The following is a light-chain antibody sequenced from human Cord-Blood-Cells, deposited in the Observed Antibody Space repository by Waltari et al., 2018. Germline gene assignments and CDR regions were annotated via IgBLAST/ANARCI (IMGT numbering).Light chain of an antibody. V-gene: IGLV1-47*01. CDR3: AAWDDSLSGQV. J-gene: IGLJ1*01. CDR1: SSNIGSNY. Sequence: QSVLTQPPSASGTPGQRVTIPCSGSSSNIGSNYVYWYQQLPGTAPKLLIYRNNRRPSGVPDRFSGSKSGTSASLAISGLRSEDEADYYCAAWDDSLSGQVFGTGTKVTVL. CDR2: RNN.